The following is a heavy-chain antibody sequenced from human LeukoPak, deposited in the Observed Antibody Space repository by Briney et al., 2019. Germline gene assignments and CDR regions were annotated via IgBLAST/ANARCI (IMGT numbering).Heavy chain of an antibody. CDR1: GFTFSSYG. CDR3: AAPPLNYYGSGSSPLDY. V-gene: IGHV3-30*03. D-gene: IGHD3-10*01. Sequence: GGSLRLSCAASGFTFSSYGMHWVRQAPGKGLEWVLVISYDGINKYYADSVKGRFTISRGNSKNTLYLQMNSLRAEDTAVYYCAAPPLNYYGSGSSPLDYWGQGTLVTVSS. J-gene: IGHJ4*02. CDR2: ISYDGINK.